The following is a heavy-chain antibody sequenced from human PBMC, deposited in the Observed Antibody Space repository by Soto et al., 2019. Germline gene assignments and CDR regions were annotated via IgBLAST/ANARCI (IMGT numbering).Heavy chain of an antibody. V-gene: IGHV2-5*02. Sequence: SGPTLVKPTQTLTLTCTFSGFSLSTSGVGVGWIRQPPGKALEWLALIYWDDDKRYSPSLKSRLTITKDTSKNQVVLTMTNMDPVDTATYYCAHQSKSITMVRGVITDYFDYWGQGTLVTVSS. J-gene: IGHJ4*02. CDR2: IYWDDDK. CDR1: GFSLSTSGVG. D-gene: IGHD3-10*01. CDR3: AHQSKSITMVRGVITDYFDY.